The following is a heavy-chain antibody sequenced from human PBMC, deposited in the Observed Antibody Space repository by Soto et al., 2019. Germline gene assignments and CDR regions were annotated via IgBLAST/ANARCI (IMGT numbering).Heavy chain of an antibody. CDR3: ARGGAIIGGLIGAHDAFDI. D-gene: IGHD3-16*01. V-gene: IGHV1-46*01. CDR1: GYTFTSYY. Sequence: ASVKVSCKASGYTFTSYYMHWVRQAPGQGLEWMGIINPSGGSTSYAQKFQGRVTMTRDTSTSTVYMELSSLRSEDTAVYYCARGGAIIGGLIGAHDAFDIWGQGTMVTVSS. J-gene: IGHJ3*02. CDR2: INPSGGST.